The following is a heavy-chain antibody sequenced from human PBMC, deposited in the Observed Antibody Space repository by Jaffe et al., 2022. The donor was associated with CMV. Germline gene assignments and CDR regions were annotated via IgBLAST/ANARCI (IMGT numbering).Heavy chain of an antibody. J-gene: IGHJ3*02. Sequence: EVQLVQSGAEVKKPGESLRISCKGSGYSFTSYWISWVRQMPGKGLEWMGRIDPSDSYTNYSPSFQGHVTISADKSISTAYLQWSSLKASDTAMYYCARHGNYYDSSGPEDAFDIWGQGTMVTVSS. CDR2: IDPSDSYT. CDR1: GYSFTSYW. CDR3: ARHGNYYDSSGPEDAFDI. D-gene: IGHD3-22*01. V-gene: IGHV5-10-1*03.